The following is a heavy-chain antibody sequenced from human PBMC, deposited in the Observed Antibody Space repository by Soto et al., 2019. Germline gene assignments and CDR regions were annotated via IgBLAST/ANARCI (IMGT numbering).Heavy chain of an antibody. J-gene: IGHJ4*02. CDR1: GFTFSSYS. V-gene: IGHV3-48*01. D-gene: IGHD6-13*01. CDR3: ARDPQGIAAAGTFNY. Sequence: GGSLRLSCAASGFTFSSYSMNWVRQAPGKGLEWVSYISSSSSTIYYADSVKGRFTISRDNAKNSLYLQMNSLSAEDTAVYYCARDPQGIAAAGTFNYWGQGTLVTVSS. CDR2: ISSSSSTI.